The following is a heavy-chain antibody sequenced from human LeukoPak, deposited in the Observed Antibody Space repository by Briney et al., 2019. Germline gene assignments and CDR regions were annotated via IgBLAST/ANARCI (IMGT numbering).Heavy chain of an antibody. J-gene: IGHJ6*03. V-gene: IGHV3-23*01. D-gene: IGHD6-6*01. Sequence: GGSLRLSCAASGFTFSSYAMSWVRQAPGKGLEWVSAISGSGGSTYYADSVKGRFTISRDNSKNTLYLQMNSLRAEDTAVYYCAKRTFAYSSSSGYYYYMDVWGKGTTVTVSS. CDR2: ISGSGGST. CDR1: GFTFSSYA. CDR3: AKRTFAYSSSSGYYYYMDV.